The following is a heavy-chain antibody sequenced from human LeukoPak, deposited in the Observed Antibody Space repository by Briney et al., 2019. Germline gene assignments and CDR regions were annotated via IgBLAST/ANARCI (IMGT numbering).Heavy chain of an antibody. J-gene: IGHJ6*04. V-gene: IGHV3-23*01. CDR3: AKDELDMVVFQTPAGMDV. CDR1: GFTFSSYV. Sequence: PGGSLRLSCAASGFTFSSYVMSWVRQAPGKGLEWVSGISGSGGSTYYADSVKGRFIISRDNSKNTLYLQMNSLRAEDTAVYYSAKDELDMVVFQTPAGMDVSGEGNTVTVSS. D-gene: IGHD2-2*03. CDR2: ISGSGGST.